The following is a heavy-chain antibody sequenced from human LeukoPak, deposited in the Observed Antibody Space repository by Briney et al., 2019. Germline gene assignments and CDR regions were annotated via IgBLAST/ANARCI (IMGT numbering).Heavy chain of an antibody. CDR3: ARDPNDDSSGYDGYGWFDP. J-gene: IGHJ5*02. V-gene: IGHV4-39*02. CDR1: GGSISSSSYY. D-gene: IGHD3-22*01. CDR2: IFYSGST. Sequence: PSETLSLTCTVSGGSISSSSYYWGWIRQPPGKGLEWIGSIFYSGSTYYNPSLKSRVTISVDTSKNQFSLKLSSVTAADTAVYYCARDPNDDSSGYDGYGWFDPWGQGTLVTVSS.